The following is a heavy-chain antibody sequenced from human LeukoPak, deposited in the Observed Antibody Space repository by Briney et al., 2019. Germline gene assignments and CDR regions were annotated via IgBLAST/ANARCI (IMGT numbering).Heavy chain of an antibody. CDR2: ISSGSSYI. J-gene: IGHJ4*02. D-gene: IGHD2-21*02. CDR3: ARAAYCGGDCSLSPYFDY. CDR1: GFTFSSYS. V-gene: IGHV3-21*01. Sequence: PGGSLRLSCAASGFTFSSYSMNWVRQAPGKGLEWVSSISSGSSYIYYADSVKGRFTISRDNAKNSLYLQMNSLRAEDTAVYYCARAAYCGGDCSLSPYFDYWGQGTLVTVSS.